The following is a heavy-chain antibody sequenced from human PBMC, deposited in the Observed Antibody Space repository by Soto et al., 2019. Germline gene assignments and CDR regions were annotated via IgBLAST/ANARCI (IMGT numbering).Heavy chain of an antibody. Sequence: EVQLLESGGGLVQPGGSLRLSCGAPGFIFSSYAMSWVRQAPGKGLEWVSGISSSGVGTYYADSLKGRFTISRNKSKNTLYLQMNSLRAEDTAAYYCAKGNDVTVIGAFDSWGQGTLVTVSS. CDR1: GFIFSSYA. CDR3: AKGNDVTVIGAFDS. V-gene: IGHV3-23*01. CDR2: ISSSGVGT. D-gene: IGHD2-21*02. J-gene: IGHJ4*02.